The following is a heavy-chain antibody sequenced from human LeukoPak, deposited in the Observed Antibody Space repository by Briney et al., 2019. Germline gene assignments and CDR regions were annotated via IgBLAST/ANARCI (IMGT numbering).Heavy chain of an antibody. Sequence: ASVKVSCKASGYTFTNYYMHWVRQAPGQGLEWMGIINPSGGSTSYAQQFQGRVTMTRDTSTSTVYMELGSLRSEDMAVYYCARTPVELATDYFDYWGQGTLVTVSS. CDR3: ARTPVELATDYFDY. CDR1: GYTFTNYY. D-gene: IGHD5-24*01. CDR2: INPSGGST. J-gene: IGHJ4*02. V-gene: IGHV1-46*01.